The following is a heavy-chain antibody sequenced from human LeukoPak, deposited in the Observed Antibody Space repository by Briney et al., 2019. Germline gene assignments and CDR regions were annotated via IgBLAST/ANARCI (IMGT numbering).Heavy chain of an antibody. V-gene: IGHV1-18*01. D-gene: IGHD2-8*01. CDR3: AGRLRERLINWFDP. Sequence: ASVKVSCKASGYAFTSYGISWVRQAPGQGLEWMGWISAYNGNTNYAQKLQGRVTMTTDTSTSTAYMELRSLRSDDTAVYYCAGRLRERLINWFDPWGQGTLVTVSS. J-gene: IGHJ5*02. CDR2: ISAYNGNT. CDR1: GYAFTSYG.